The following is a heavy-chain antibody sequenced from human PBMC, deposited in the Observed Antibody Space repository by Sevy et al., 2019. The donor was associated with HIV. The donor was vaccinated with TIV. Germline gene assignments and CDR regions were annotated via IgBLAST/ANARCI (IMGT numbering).Heavy chain of an antibody. CDR3: AKCSYDFWSGYYTWPPLHD. CDR2: ISGSGGST. Sequence: GGSLRLSCAASGFTFSSYAMSWVRQAPGKGLEWVSAISGSGGSTYYADSVKGRFTISRDNSKNTLYLQMNSLRAEDTAVYYCAKCSYDFWSGYYTWPPLHDWGQGTLVTVSS. D-gene: IGHD3-3*01. CDR1: GFTFSSYA. J-gene: IGHJ4*02. V-gene: IGHV3-23*01.